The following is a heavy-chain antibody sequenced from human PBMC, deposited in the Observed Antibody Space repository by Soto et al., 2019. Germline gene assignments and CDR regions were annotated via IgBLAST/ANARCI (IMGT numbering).Heavy chain of an antibody. CDR3: ARVAY. CDR1: GFTFSRVS. CDR2: ISSASSET. J-gene: IGHJ4*02. V-gene: IGHV3-21*01. Sequence: PGGSLRLSCEASGFTFSRVSMNWVRQVPGKGLEWVASISSASSETWYSDSVKGRFIISRXXDQNSLFIQMNTLRPDDSARYYCARVAYWGPGTKVTVSS.